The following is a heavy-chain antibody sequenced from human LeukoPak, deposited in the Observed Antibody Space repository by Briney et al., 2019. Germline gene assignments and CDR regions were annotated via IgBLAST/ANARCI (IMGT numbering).Heavy chain of an antibody. D-gene: IGHD1/OR15-1a*01. V-gene: IGHV3-30*02. J-gene: IGHJ4*02. CDR2: TRYDGNNK. CDR3: ARRTALEQYFDY. CDR1: GFTFRSYG. Sequence: GGSLRLSCAASGFTFRSYGMHWVRQAPGKGLEWVAFTRYDGNNKYYADSVKGRFTISRDNSKNTLYLQMNSMRADDTAVYYCARRTALEQYFDYWGQGTLVTVSS.